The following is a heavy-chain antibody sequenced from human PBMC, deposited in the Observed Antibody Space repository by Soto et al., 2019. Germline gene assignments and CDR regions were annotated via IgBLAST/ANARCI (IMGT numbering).Heavy chain of an antibody. CDR2: INPNSGGT. V-gene: IGHV1-2*02. J-gene: IGHJ6*02. CDR1: GYTFTGAY. D-gene: IGHD3-16*01. CDR3: ARDFTTHSYDVDV. Sequence: QAQLVQSGAEVKKPGASVKVSCKASGYTFTGAYIHWVRQAPGQGLEWMGCINPNSGGTEFAQKFQCRVLVTRDTSITTAYMEVSSLRSDDTGVYYCARDFTTHSYDVDVWGQGTAVTVSS.